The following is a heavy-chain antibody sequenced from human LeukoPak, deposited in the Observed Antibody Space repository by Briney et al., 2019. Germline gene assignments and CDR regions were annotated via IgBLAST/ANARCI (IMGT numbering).Heavy chain of an antibody. D-gene: IGHD6-25*01. CDR2: IYYSGST. CDR1: GGSISSGGYY. Sequence: PSETLSLTCTVSGGSISSGGYYWSWIRQHPGKGLEWIGYIYYSGSTYYNPSLKSRVTISVDTSKNQFSLKLSSVTAADTAVYYCATCGAYYYYGMDVWGQGTTVTASS. V-gene: IGHV4-31*03. CDR3: ATCGAYYYYGMDV. J-gene: IGHJ6*02.